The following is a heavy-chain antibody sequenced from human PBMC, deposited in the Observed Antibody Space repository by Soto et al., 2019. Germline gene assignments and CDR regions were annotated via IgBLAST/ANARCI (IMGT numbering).Heavy chain of an antibody. CDR2: IYPGDSGT. CDR1: GYSFTSYW. D-gene: IGHD3-3*01. CDR3: ARQLRFLDRYYYYGMDV. Sequence: GESLKISCKGSGYSFTSYWIGWVRQMRGKGLEWMGIIYPGDSGTRYSPSFQGQVTISADKSISTAYLQWSSLKASDTAMYYCARQLRFLDRYYYYGMDVWGQGTTVTVSS. J-gene: IGHJ6*02. V-gene: IGHV5-51*01.